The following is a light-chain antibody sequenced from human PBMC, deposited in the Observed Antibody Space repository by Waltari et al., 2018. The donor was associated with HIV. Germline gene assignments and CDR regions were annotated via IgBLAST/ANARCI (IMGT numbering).Light chain of an antibody. V-gene: IGKV3-15*01. Sequence: EIVMTQSPVTLSASPGERVTLSCRASESVNSDLAWYQQKPGPAPRLLIHGASTRATGIPPRFSGSGSETQFTLTISSLQSEDCAVYYCQQYNNWPPAWTFGRGTRVEI. CDR3: QQYNNWPPAWT. CDR2: GAS. J-gene: IGKJ1*01. CDR1: ESVNSD.